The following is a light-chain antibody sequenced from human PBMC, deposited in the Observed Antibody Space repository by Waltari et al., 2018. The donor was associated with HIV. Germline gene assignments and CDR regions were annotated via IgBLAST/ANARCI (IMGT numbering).Light chain of an antibody. Sequence: QSALTQPPSASGSPGQSVTLSCTGTSSYGGGYNYVSWHQQHPGKAPKLMIYDVIKRPSGVPDRFSGSKSGNTASLTVSGLQPEDEADYYCSSHAGSKVVFGGGTRLTVL. V-gene: IGLV2-8*01. CDR1: SSYGGGYNY. J-gene: IGLJ2*01. CDR2: DVI. CDR3: SSHAGSKVV.